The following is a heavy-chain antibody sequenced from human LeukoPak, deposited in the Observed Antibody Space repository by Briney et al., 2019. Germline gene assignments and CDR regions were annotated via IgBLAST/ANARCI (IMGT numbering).Heavy chain of an antibody. Sequence: SETLSLTCTVSGGSISSYYWSWIRQPPGKGLEWIGYIYYSGSTNYNPSLKSRVTTSVDTSKNQFSLKLSSVTAADTAVYYCARDDYDILAYWGQGTLVTVSS. CDR2: IYYSGST. D-gene: IGHD3-9*01. V-gene: IGHV4-59*01. CDR1: GGSISSYY. J-gene: IGHJ4*02. CDR3: ARDDYDILAY.